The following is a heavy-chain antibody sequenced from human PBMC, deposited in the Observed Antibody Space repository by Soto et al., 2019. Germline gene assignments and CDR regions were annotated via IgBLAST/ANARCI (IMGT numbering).Heavy chain of an antibody. D-gene: IGHD3-10*01. J-gene: IGHJ3*01. V-gene: IGHV1-69*01. CDR3: ARGSPDGYYASGIYGTYAFDL. CDR2: IIPILKTT. CDR1: GGTLNSYG. Sequence: QVPLVQSGAEVKKPGSSVKVSCKTSGGTLNSYGMNWVRQAPGQGLEYLGGIIPILKTTNYAQKSQGRVTITADESTSTVYMEMRSLTSEDTAVYYCARGSPDGYYASGIYGTYAFDLWGQGTMVTVSS.